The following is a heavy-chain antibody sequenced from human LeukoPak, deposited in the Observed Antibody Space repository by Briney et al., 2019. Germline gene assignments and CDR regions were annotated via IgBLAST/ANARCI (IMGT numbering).Heavy chain of an antibody. J-gene: IGHJ4*02. V-gene: IGHV3-33*06. CDR1: GFTFSGCH. D-gene: IGHD4-17*01. Sequence: PGRSLKLSCAASGFTFSGCHIHWVRQAPGKGLEWVALVWHDGSKTYYADSVKGRFTVSRDNSKNTLFLQMNSLRAEDTGVYHCAKDSNDNGDYNYFDFWGQGTLVTVSS. CDR3: AKDSNDNGDYNYFDF. CDR2: VWHDGSKT.